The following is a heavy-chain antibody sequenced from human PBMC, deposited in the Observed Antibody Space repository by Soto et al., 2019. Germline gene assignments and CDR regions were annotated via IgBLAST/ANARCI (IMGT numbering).Heavy chain of an antibody. CDR2: IRSKTNSYAT. Sequence: GGAPRLSCGGPGVSFRDAAVHRGRPGSGEGLEWVGRIRSKTNSYATAYAASVKGRFTISRDDAKNTAYLQMNSLKTEDTALYYCTSGLIAVAGTNLDYWGQGTLVTVSS. J-gene: IGHJ4*02. CDR3: TSGLIAVAGTNLDY. D-gene: IGHD6-19*01. V-gene: IGHV3-73*01. CDR1: GVSFRDAA.